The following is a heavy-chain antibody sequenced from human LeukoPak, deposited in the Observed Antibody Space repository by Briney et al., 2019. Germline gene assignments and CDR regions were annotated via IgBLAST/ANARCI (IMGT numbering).Heavy chain of an antibody. CDR1: GFTFSGSA. D-gene: IGHD2-15*01. CDR2: IRSKANSYAT. Sequence: GGSLRLSCAASGFTFSGSAMHWVRQASGEGLEWVGRIRSKANSYATAYVASVKGRFTISRDDSKNTAYLQMNSLKTEDTAVYYCTSRVVVVVAATPIDYWGQGTLVTVSS. CDR3: TSRVVVVVAATPIDY. J-gene: IGHJ4*02. V-gene: IGHV3-73*01.